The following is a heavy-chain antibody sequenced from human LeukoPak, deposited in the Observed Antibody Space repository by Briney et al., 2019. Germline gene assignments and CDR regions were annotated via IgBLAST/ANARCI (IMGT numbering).Heavy chain of an antibody. Sequence: PGGSLRLSCAASGFTFSSYAMSWVRQAPGKGLEWVSAISGSGGSTYYADSVKGRFTISRDNSKNTLYLQMNSLRAEDTAVYYCAKAEYCSGGSCYWSPFDYWGQGTLVTVSS. D-gene: IGHD2-15*01. J-gene: IGHJ4*02. CDR2: ISGSGGST. CDR1: GFTFSSYA. V-gene: IGHV3-23*01. CDR3: AKAEYCSGGSCYWSPFDY.